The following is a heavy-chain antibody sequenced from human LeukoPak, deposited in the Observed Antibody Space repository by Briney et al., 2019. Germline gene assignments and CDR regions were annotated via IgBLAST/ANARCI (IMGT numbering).Heavy chain of an antibody. CDR1: GGSISSSNW. D-gene: IGHD3-16*01. Sequence: SETLSLTCAVSGGSISSSNWWSWVRQPPGKGLEWIGEIYHSGSTNYNPSLKRRVTIPVDKPKNQFPLKLSSVTAADTAVYYCARWLSWGSYEDYWGQGTLVTVSS. CDR3: ARWLSWGSYEDY. V-gene: IGHV4-4*02. CDR2: IYHSGST. J-gene: IGHJ4*02.